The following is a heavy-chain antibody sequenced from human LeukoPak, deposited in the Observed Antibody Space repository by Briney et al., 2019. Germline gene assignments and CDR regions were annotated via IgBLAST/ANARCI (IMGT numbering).Heavy chain of an antibody. V-gene: IGHV3-74*01. CDR1: GFSFSSYW. CDR2: INSDGSST. CDR3: ARDRAVPGRGYYFDC. J-gene: IGHJ4*02. D-gene: IGHD6-19*01. Sequence: GGSLRLSCAASGFSFSSYWMHWVRQTPGRGLMWVSRINSDGSSTTYADSVKGRFTISRDNVKNTLYLQMNSLRAEDTAVYYCARDRAVPGRGYYFDCWGQGTLVTVSS.